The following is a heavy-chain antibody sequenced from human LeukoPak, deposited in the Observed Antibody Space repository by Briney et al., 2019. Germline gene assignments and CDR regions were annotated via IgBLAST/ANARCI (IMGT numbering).Heavy chain of an antibody. D-gene: IGHD1-26*01. J-gene: IGHJ6*03. CDR2: IIPIFGTA. CDR3: ARDSGSSADYYYYMDV. Sequence: EASVKVSCKASGGTFSSYAISWVRQAPGQGLEWMGGIIPIFGTANYAQKFQGRVTITTDESTSTAYMELSSLRSEDTAVYYCARDSGSSADYYYYMDVWGKGTTVTVSS. V-gene: IGHV1-69*05. CDR1: GGTFSSYA.